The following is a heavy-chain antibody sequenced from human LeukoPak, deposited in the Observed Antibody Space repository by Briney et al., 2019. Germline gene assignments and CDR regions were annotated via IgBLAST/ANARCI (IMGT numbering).Heavy chain of an antibody. V-gene: IGHV3-15*01. D-gene: IGHD2-21*02. CDR2: ISTKTDGGTT. CDR3: VKSSGDWH. CDR1: GFTFSHAW. Sequence: PGGSLRLSCTTSGFTFSHAWMTWVRQAPGKGLEWVGRISTKTDGGTTVYAAPVKGRFTISRDDSKNTLYLQMNSLKTEDTAVYYCVKSSGDWHWGQGTLVTVSS. J-gene: IGHJ4*02.